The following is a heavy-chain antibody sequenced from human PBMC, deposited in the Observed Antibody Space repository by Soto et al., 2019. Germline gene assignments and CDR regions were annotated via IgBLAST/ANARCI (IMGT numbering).Heavy chain of an antibody. V-gene: IGHV3-30*18. J-gene: IGHJ6*02. Sequence: QVQLVESGGGVVQPGTSLRLSCVVSGLTFRDSGMHWVRQAPGKGLEWVAVISFDGSERHYRDSVKGRFSISRDNSRNTLYRQMNSLRGDDSAVYYCANGKAGVRYYYGMDVWGQGYTVTVSS. CDR3: ANGKAGVRYYYGMDV. D-gene: IGHD1-26*01. CDR1: GLTFRDSG. CDR2: ISFDGSER.